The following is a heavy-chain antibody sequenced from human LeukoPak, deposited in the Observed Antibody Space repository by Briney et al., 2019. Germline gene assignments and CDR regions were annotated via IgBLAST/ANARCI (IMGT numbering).Heavy chain of an antibody. Sequence: ASVKVSCKASGYTFTSYGIRWVRQAPGRGLEWMGWISAYNGNTNYAQKLQGRVTMTTDTSTSTAYMELRSLRSDDTAVYYCARAGYYDFWSGSQDYYYYGMDVWGQGTTVTVSS. V-gene: IGHV1-18*01. CDR3: ARAGYYDFWSGSQDYYYYGMDV. CDR2: ISAYNGNT. CDR1: GYTFTSYG. D-gene: IGHD3-3*01. J-gene: IGHJ6*02.